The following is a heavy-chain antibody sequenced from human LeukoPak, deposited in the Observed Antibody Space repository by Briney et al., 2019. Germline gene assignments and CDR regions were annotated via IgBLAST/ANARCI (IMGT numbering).Heavy chain of an antibody. V-gene: IGHV4-39*07. CDR1: GGSISSSGHY. J-gene: IGHJ4*02. Sequence: PSETLSLTCSGSGGSISSSGHYWGWIRQSPEKGLDWIGSIYSNGNTYYNPSVKSRVTISVDTSKNQFSLKLTSVTAAETAVYYCARSATVTTGYFDYWGQGALVTVSS. D-gene: IGHD4-17*01. CDR2: IYSNGNT. CDR3: ARSATVTTGYFDY.